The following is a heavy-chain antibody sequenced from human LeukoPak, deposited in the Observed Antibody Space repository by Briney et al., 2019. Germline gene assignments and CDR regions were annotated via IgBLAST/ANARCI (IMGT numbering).Heavy chain of an antibody. CDR2: IYYSGST. V-gene: IGHV4-39*07. J-gene: IGHJ4*02. Sequence: SETLSLTCCVSGGSISSSSYYWGWIRQPPGKGLEWIGRIYYSGSTYYNPSLKSRVTISVDTSKNQFSLNLSSVTAADTAVYYCARATYSSSWSFDYWGQGTRVTVSS. CDR1: GGSISSSSYY. CDR3: ARATYSSSWSFDY. D-gene: IGHD6-13*01.